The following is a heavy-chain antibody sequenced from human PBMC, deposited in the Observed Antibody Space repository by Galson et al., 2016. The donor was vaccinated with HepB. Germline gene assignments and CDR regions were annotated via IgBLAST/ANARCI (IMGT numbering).Heavy chain of an antibody. D-gene: IGHD3-3*01. J-gene: IGHJ6*02. CDR1: GGSVSTGGYY. CDR2: IFDSGSTNYNPT. Sequence: SETLSLTCTVSGGSVSTGGYYWTWIRQPPGKGLEWIGYIFDSGSTNYNPTNYNPSLKSRVTISVDPSKNQFSLKLYSVTPADTAVYYCARDQIDEVHDSWSCDPLPYYYGVDVWGQGTTVTVSS. V-gene: IGHV4-61*08. CDR3: ARDQIDEVHDSWSCDPLPYYYGVDV.